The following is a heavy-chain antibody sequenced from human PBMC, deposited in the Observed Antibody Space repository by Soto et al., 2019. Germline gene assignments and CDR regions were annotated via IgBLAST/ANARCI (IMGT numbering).Heavy chain of an antibody. J-gene: IGHJ3*01. CDR2: IDAGESDN. D-gene: IGHD3-3*01. Sequence: EWLRLSCNASGYILSNFWVHWVRQMPGKGLEWVGKIDAGESDNTYEDSVKGRVTMSGDNSMNTSYLQWSSLRAEDTAVHYCAPGGAASGHHAFDVCGLRTMVSVSS. CDR1: GYILSNFW. V-gene: IGHV5-10-1*01. CDR3: APGGAASGHHAFDV.